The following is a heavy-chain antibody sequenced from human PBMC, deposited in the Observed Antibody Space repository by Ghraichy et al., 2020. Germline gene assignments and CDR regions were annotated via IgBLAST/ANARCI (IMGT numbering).Heavy chain of an antibody. CDR3: ARDQAGDKKSWDY. Sequence: ASVKVSCKASGYTFTDYYIHWLRQAPGQGLEWMGWINSNSGGTNYAQKFQGWVIMTRDTSISTLYMELGRLRSDDTAVYYCARDQAGDKKSWDYWGQGTLVTVSS. J-gene: IGHJ4*02. V-gene: IGHV1-2*04. CDR1: GYTFTDYY. D-gene: IGHD7-27*01. CDR2: INSNSGGT.